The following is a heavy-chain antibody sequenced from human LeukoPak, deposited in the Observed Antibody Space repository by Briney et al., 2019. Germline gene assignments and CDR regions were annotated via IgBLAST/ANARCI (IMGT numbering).Heavy chain of an antibody. CDR3: ARAPPCSSTSCYPHFDY. J-gene: IGHJ4*02. CDR1: GYTFTGYY. Sequence: ASVKVSCTASGYTFTGYYMHWVRQAPGQGLEWMGWINPNSGGTNYAQKFQGRVTMTRDTSISTAYMELSRLRSDDTAVYYCARAPPCSSTSCYPHFDYWGQGTLVTVSS. CDR2: INPNSGGT. V-gene: IGHV1-2*02. D-gene: IGHD2-2*01.